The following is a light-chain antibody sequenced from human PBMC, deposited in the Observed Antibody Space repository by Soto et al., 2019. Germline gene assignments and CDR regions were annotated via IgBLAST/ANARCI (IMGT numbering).Light chain of an antibody. CDR3: QQYGSSPET. J-gene: IGKJ1*01. CDR2: GAS. V-gene: IGKV3-20*01. CDR1: QSVSSSY. Sequence: DIVLTQSAGTLSLSPGERATLSCRASQSVSSSYLAWYQQKPGQAPRLLIYGASSRATGIPDRFSGSGSGTDFTLTISRLEPEDFAVYYCQQYGSSPETFGQGTKVAIK.